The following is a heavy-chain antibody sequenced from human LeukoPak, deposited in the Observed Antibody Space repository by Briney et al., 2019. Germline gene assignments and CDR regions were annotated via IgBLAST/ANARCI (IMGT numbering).Heavy chain of an antibody. CDR1: GYTFTSYD. J-gene: IGHJ3*02. CDR2: RNPNSGNT. CDR3: ARYRDFWSGYPDAFDI. V-gene: IGHV1-8*03. D-gene: IGHD3-3*01. Sequence: GASVNVSCKASGYTFTSYDINWVRLATGQGLEWMGWRNPNSGNTGYAQKFQGRVTITRNTSISTAYMELSSLRSEDTAVYYCARYRDFWSGYPDAFDIWGQGTMVTVSS.